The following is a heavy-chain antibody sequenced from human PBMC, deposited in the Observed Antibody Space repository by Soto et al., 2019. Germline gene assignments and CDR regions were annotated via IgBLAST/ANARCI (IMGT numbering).Heavy chain of an antibody. CDR1: GDSVSSNSAA. J-gene: IGHJ6*02. CDR3: ARLTRRFGVYYYGMDV. CDR2: TYYRSKWYN. V-gene: IGHV6-1*01. Sequence: SQTLSLTCAISGDSVSSNSAAWNWIRQSPSRGLEWLGRTYYRSKWYNDYAVSVKSRITINPDTSKNQFSLQLNSVTPEDTAMYYCARLTRRFGVYYYGMDVWGQGTTVTVSS. D-gene: IGHD3-10*01.